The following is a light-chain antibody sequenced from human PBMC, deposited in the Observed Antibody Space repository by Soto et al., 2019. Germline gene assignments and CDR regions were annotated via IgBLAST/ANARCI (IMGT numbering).Light chain of an antibody. J-gene: IGKJ2*01. Sequence: EIVLTQSPGTLSLSPGERATLSCRASQSVSSSYLAWYQQKPGQAPRLLIYGASSRATGIPDRFRGSGSGTDFTLTISRLEPEDFAVYYCQQYGSSPVTFGQGTKLEIK. CDR3: QQYGSSPVT. V-gene: IGKV3-20*01. CDR2: GAS. CDR1: QSVSSSY.